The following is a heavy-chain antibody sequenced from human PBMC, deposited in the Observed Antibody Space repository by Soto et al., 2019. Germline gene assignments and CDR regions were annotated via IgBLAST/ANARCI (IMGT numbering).Heavy chain of an antibody. J-gene: IGHJ4*02. CDR3: AKDRLGYCSGGRCYSIKFDY. V-gene: IGHV3-30*18. D-gene: IGHD2-15*01. Sequence: QVQLVESGGGVVQPGRSLRLSCAASGFTFSSYGMHWVRQAPGKGLEWVAVISYDGSNKYYADSVKGRFTISRDNSKNTLYLQMNSLRAEDTAVYYCAKDRLGYCSGGRCYSIKFDYWGQGTLVTVSS. CDR1: GFTFSSYG. CDR2: ISYDGSNK.